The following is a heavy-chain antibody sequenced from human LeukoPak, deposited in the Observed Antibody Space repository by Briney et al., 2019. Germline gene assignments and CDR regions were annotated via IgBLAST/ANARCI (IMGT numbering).Heavy chain of an antibody. V-gene: IGHV1-69*04. J-gene: IGHJ6*03. CDR2: IIPILGIA. Sequence: ASVKVSCKVSGYTFTSYGISWVRQAPGQGLEWMGRIIPILGIANYAQKFQGRVTITADKSTSTAYMELSSLRSEDTAVYYCATPLRPYYYYMDVWGKGTTVTVSS. CDR3: ATPLRPYYYYMDV. CDR1: GYTFTSYG.